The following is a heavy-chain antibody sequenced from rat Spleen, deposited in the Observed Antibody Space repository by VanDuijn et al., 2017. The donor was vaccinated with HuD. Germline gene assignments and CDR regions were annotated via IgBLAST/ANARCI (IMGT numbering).Heavy chain of an antibody. V-gene: IGHV5-20*01. CDR2: ISYDGDTT. CDR3: TRGDYGDY. CDR1: GFTFSDYY. Sequence: EVQLVESGGGLVQPGRSLKLSCAASGFTFSDYYMAWVRQAPTKGLEWVATISYDGDTTYYRDSVKGRFTISRDNAKSTLYLQMNSLRSEDTATYYCTRGDYGDYRGQGVMVTVSS. D-gene: IGHD1-6*01. J-gene: IGHJ2*01.